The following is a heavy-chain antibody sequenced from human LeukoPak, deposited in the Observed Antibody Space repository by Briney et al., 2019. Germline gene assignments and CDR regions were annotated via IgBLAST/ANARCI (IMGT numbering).Heavy chain of an antibody. D-gene: IGHD3-3*01. CDR2: IYYSGST. J-gene: IGHJ4*02. Sequence: TSETLSLTCTVSGGSISSYYWSWIRQPPGKGLEWIGYIYYSGSTNYNPSLKSRVTISVDTSKNQFSLKLSSVTAADTAVYYCARTISYYDFWSGPYFDYWGQGTLVTVSS. CDR1: GGSISSYY. CDR3: ARTISYYDFWSGPYFDY. V-gene: IGHV4-59*08.